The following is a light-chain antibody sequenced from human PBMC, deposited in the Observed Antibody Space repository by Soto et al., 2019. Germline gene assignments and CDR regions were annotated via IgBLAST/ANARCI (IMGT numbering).Light chain of an antibody. V-gene: IGLV2-8*01. CDR1: SSDVGGYNY. CDR2: EVS. CDR3: SSYAGSNNLDV. Sequence: QSALTQPPSASGSPGQSVTISCTGTSSDVGGYNYVSWYQQHPGKAPKLMISEVSKRPSGVPDRFSGSKSGNTASLTVSGLQAEDEADYYCSSYAGSNNLDVFGTGTKLTVL. J-gene: IGLJ1*01.